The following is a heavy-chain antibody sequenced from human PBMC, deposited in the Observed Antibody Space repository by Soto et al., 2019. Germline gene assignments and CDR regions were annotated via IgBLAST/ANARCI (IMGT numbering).Heavy chain of an antibody. CDR3: ARVTFDSSTYSGY. CDR1: GCSINSGDYY. D-gene: IGHD3-22*01. Sequence: TLSLTCTVSGCSINSGDYYWSWIRQHPGKGLEWIGYMYYGGSTYYNPSLKSRLTISVDTSKNQFYLKLSSVTAADTAVYYCARVTFDSSTYSGYWGQGTLVTVSS. V-gene: IGHV4-31*03. J-gene: IGHJ4*02. CDR2: MYYGGST.